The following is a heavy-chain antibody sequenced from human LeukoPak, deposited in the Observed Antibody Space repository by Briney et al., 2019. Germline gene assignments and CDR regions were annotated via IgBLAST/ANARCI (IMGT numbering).Heavy chain of an antibody. CDR3: ARGIFWSGPYYFDY. CDR1: GFTFSSYA. J-gene: IGHJ4*02. D-gene: IGHD3-3*01. V-gene: IGHV3-30-3*01. CDR2: ISYDGSNR. Sequence: PGGSLRLSCAASGFTFSSYALHWVRQAPGKGLEWVTVISYDGSNRYYADSVKGRFTISRDNSKNTLYLQMNSLRNEDTAVYYCARGIFWSGPYYFDYWGQGTLVTVSS.